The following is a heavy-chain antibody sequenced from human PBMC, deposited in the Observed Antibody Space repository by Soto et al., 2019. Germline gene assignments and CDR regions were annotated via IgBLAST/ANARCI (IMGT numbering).Heavy chain of an antibody. V-gene: IGHV3-15*01. CDR1: GFTFSNAW. CDR3: TTGKGELEPLDY. D-gene: IGHD1-1*01. J-gene: IGHJ4*02. Sequence: GGSLRLSCAASGFTFSNAWMSWVRQAPGKGLEWVGRIKSKTDGGTTDYAAPVKGRFTISRDDSKNTLYLQMNSLKTEDTAVYYCTTGKGELEPLDYWGQGTLVTVSS. CDR2: IKSKTDGGTT.